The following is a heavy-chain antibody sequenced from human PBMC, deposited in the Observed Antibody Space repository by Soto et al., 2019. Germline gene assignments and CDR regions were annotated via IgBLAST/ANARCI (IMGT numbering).Heavy chain of an antibody. CDR3: ARGDGGLRYFDCFS. CDR2: INHRGST. J-gene: IGHJ4*02. D-gene: IGHD3-9*01. V-gene: IGHV4-34*01. CDR1: GGSFSGYY. Sequence: PSETLSLTCAVYGGSFSGYYWSWIRQPPGKGLEWIGEINHRGSTNYNPSLKSRVTISVDTSRKQFSLKVTSVTAADTAVYYCARGDGGLRYFDCFSWGQGTQVNVS.